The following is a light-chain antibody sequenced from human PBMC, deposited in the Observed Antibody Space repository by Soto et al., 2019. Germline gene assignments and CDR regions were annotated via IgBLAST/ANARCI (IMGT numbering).Light chain of an antibody. CDR2: EVS. V-gene: IGLV2-14*01. J-gene: IGLJ3*02. CDR3: SSYTTSSTHWV. Sequence: QSVLPQPASVSGSPGQSITISCTGTSSDVGGYNYVSWYQQHPGKAPKLMIYEVSNRPSGFSNRFSGSKSGNTASLTISGLQAEDEADYYCSSYTTSSTHWVFGGGTKLTVL. CDR1: SSDVGGYNY.